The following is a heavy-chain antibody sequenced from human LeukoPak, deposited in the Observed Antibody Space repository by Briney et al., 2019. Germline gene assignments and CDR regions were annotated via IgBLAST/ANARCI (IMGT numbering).Heavy chain of an antibody. CDR1: GGSISSGGYS. CDR3: ARGPMVRGLREYYFDY. J-gene: IGHJ4*02. V-gene: IGHV4-30-2*01. D-gene: IGHD3-10*01. CDR2: IYHSGST. Sequence: SETLSLICAVSGGSISSGGYSWSWLRQPPGKGLEWIGYIYHSGSTYYNPSLKSRVTISVDRSKNQFSLKLSSVTAADTAVYYCARGPMVRGLREYYFDYWGQGTLVTVSS.